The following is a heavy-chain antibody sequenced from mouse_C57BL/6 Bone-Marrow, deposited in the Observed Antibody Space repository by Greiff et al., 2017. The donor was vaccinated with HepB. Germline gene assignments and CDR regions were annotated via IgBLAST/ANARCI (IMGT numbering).Heavy chain of an antibody. CDR1: GYTFTDYE. CDR3: TREEGYYYPFAY. Sequence: VQVVESGAELVRPGASVTLSCKASGYTFTDYEMHWVKQTPVHGLEWIGAIDPETGGTAYNQKFKGKAILTADKSSSTAYMELRSLTSEDSAVYYCTREEGYYYPFAYWGQGTLVTVSA. D-gene: IGHD1-1*01. J-gene: IGHJ3*01. CDR2: IDPETGGT. V-gene: IGHV1-15*01.